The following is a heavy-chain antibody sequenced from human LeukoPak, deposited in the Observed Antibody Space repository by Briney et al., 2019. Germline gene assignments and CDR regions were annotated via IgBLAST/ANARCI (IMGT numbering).Heavy chain of an antibody. Sequence: PGGSLRLSCAASGFTFSSYAMHWVRQAPGKGLEWVAVISYDGSNKYYADSVKGRFTISRDNSKNTLYLQMNSLRAEDTAVYYCARDPMVRGVTPRINAFDIWGQGTMVTVSS. D-gene: IGHD3-10*01. CDR2: ISYDGSNK. CDR1: GFTFSSYA. CDR3: ARDPMVRGVTPRINAFDI. J-gene: IGHJ3*02. V-gene: IGHV3-30*04.